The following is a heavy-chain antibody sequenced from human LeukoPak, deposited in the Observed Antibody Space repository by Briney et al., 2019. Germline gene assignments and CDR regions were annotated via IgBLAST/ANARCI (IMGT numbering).Heavy chain of an antibody. CDR2: IIPIFGTA. J-gene: IGHJ4*02. D-gene: IGHD3-22*01. CDR3: ARGQYYYDSSGYYRY. CDR1: GGTFSSYA. V-gene: IGHV1-69*05. Sequence: ASVKVSCKASGGTFSSYAISWVRQAPGQGLEWVGRIIPIFGTANYAQKFQGRVTITTDESTGTAYMELSSLRSEDTAVYYCARGQYYYDSSGYYRYWGQGTLVTVSS.